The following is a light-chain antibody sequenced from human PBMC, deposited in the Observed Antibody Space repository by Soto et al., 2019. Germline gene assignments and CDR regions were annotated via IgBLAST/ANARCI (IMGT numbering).Light chain of an antibody. CDR2: EVS. Sequence: QSALTQPASVSGSPGQSITISCTETSRDVCGYDYVSWYQIHPGKAPKLMVFEVSNRPSGLSYRFSGSKSGNTASLAISGLQAEDEADYFCSSYSISTADLFGTGTKVTVL. CDR3: SSYSISTADL. J-gene: IGLJ1*01. CDR1: SRDVCGYDY. V-gene: IGLV2-14*01.